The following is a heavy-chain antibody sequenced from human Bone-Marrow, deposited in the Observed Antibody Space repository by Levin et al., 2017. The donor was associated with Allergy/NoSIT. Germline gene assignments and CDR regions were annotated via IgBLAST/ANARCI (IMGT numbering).Heavy chain of an antibody. CDR3: SGDYGASSIGDR. CDR2: IYYTGST. J-gene: IGHJ5*02. CDR1: GGSISSSPFY. Sequence: SETLSLTCSVYGGSISSSPFYWGWIRQPPGKGLEWIGSIYYTGSTYYNPSLMSRVSISIDTSKNQISLQLSPVTAADIAVYYCSGDYGASSIGDRWGQGILVTVSS. V-gene: IGHV4-39*01. D-gene: IGHD6-6*01.